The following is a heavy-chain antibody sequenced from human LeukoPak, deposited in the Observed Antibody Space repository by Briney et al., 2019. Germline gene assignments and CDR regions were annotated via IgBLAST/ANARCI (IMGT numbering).Heavy chain of an antibody. V-gene: IGHV4-34*01. CDR3: ARADYYDSGGFSLRY. CDR2: INQIGGT. CDR1: GGSFSGYY. Sequence: SETLSLTCAVYGGSFSGYYWSWIRQPPGKGPEWIGEINQIGGTNYNPSLKSRVTISVDTSKNQFSLKLSSVTAADTAVYYCARADYYDSGGFSLRYWGQGTLVTVSS. D-gene: IGHD3-22*01. J-gene: IGHJ4*02.